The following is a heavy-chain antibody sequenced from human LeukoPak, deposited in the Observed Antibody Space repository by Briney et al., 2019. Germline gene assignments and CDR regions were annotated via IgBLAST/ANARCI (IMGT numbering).Heavy chain of an antibody. CDR3: AKVRSVGELLGFDY. D-gene: IGHD1-26*01. CDR1: GFTFSCYA. J-gene: IGHJ4*02. CDR2: ISNSGGST. Sequence: GGSLRLSCAASGFTFSCYAMSWVRQAPGKGLEWVSAISNSGGSTYYADSVKGRFTISRDNSKNTLYLRMNTLRAEDTAVYYCAKVRSVGELLGFDYWGQGTLVTVSS. V-gene: IGHV3-23*01.